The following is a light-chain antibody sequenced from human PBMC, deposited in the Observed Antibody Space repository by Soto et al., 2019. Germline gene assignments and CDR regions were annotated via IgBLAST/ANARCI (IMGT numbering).Light chain of an antibody. V-gene: IGKV1-9*01. CDR3: QQLNSDPIT. CDR2: AAS. J-gene: IGKJ5*01. Sequence: DNQWTQSPYFLSASVGDRVTITCRASQGISSYLAWYQQKPGKAPKLLIYAASTLQSGVPSRFSGSGSGTEFTLTISSLQPEDFATYYCQQLNSDPITFRHGSPLE. CDR1: QGISSY.